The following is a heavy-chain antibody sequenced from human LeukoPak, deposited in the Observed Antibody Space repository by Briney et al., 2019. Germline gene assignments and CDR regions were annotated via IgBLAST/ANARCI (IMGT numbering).Heavy chain of an antibody. CDR3: ASDGSGSYAPYYMDV. V-gene: IGHV4-39*07. CDR2: IYYSGST. CDR1: GGSFSSYY. D-gene: IGHD3-10*01. Sequence: SETLSLTCAVYGGSFSSYYWGWIRQPPGKGLEWIGSIYYSGSTYYNPSLKSRVTISVDTSKNQFSLKLSSVTAADTAVYYCASDGSGSYAPYYMDVWGKGTTVTVSS. J-gene: IGHJ6*03.